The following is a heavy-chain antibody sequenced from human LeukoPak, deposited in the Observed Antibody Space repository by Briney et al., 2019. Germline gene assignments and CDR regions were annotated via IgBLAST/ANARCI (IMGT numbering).Heavy chain of an antibody. CDR3: SYGSGREGYMDV. J-gene: IGHJ6*03. D-gene: IGHD3-10*01. CDR2: INSDGSGT. Sequence: GGSLRLSCAASGFIFSNYWMHWVRQAPGEGLVWVSFINSDGSGTGYADSVKGRFTVSRDNAKNTLYLQMNSLRAEDTAVYYCSYGSGREGYMDVWGKGTTVTVSS. CDR1: GFIFSNYW. V-gene: IGHV3-74*01.